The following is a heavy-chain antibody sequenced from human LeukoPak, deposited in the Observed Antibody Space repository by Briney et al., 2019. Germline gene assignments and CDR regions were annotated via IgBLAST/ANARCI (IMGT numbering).Heavy chain of an antibody. CDR2: IYYSGST. CDR3: AREAAAAANWFDP. CDR1: GGSISSYY. V-gene: IGHV4-59*01. D-gene: IGHD6-13*01. Sequence: PSETLSLTCTVSGGSISSYYWSWIRQPPGKGLEWIGYIYYSGSTKYSPSLKSRVTISVDTSKNQSSLRLSSVTAADTAVYYCAREAAAAANWFDPWGQGTLVTVSS. J-gene: IGHJ5*02.